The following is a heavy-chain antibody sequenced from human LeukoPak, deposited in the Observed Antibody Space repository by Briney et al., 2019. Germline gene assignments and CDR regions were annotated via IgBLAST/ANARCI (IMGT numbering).Heavy chain of an antibody. CDR1: GSTFSTYA. D-gene: IGHD5-12*01. J-gene: IGHJ4*02. V-gene: IGHV3-21*05. Sequence: GGSVRLSCAASGSTFSTYAMKWVRQAPGKGLEWVSHIDSRGTYILYADSVKGRLTISRDNAKNSLYLQVSSLRAEDTAVYYCARDSGRSGSLDYWGQGTLVTVSS. CDR2: IDSRGTYI. CDR3: ARDSGRSGSLDY.